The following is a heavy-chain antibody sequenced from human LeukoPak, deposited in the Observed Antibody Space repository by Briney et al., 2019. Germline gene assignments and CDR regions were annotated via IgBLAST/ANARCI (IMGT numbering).Heavy chain of an antibody. CDR1: GDSFASSSFH. J-gene: IGHJ4*02. V-gene: IGHV4-39*01. CDR2: VYYDGRT. CDR3: ARLNWLFFFDY. D-gene: IGHD1-20*01. Sequence: SETLSLTCSVSGDSFASSSFHWGWVRQPPGKGLEWIGTVYYDGRTSYSPSLGSRVTMSVDTSKSQFSLKLSSVTAADTAIYYCARLNWLFFFDYWGQGTLVTVSS.